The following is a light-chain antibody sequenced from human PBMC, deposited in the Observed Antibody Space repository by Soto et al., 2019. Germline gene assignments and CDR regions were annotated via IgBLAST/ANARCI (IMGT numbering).Light chain of an antibody. J-gene: IGLJ2*01. V-gene: IGLV2-14*03. CDR1: SSDVGGYNY. CDR2: DVV. CDR3: SSYTSRNTRVV. Sequence: QLVLTQPASVSGSPGQSITISCTGTSSDVGGYNYVSWYQHHPGRAPKLMIYDVVYRPSGVSNRFSASKSGNTASLIISGLQAEDDADYYCSSYTSRNTRVVFGGGTKLTVL.